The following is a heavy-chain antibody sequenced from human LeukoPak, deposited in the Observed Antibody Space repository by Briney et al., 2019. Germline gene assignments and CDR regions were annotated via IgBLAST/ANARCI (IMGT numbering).Heavy chain of an antibody. CDR2: ISSTGNTI. Sequence: GGSLRLSCAASEFTFRSYEMNWVRQAPGKGLEWISYISSTGNTIYYVASVQGRFTISRDSAKNSLYLQMNSLRAEDTAVYYCARGRYCSGHNCYFDYWGQGTLVTVSS. V-gene: IGHV3-48*03. CDR1: EFTFRSYE. CDR3: ARGRYCSGHNCYFDY. J-gene: IGHJ4*02. D-gene: IGHD2-15*01.